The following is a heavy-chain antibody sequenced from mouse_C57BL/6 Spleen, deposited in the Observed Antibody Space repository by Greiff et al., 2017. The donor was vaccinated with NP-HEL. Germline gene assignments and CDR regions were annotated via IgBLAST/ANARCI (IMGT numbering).Heavy chain of an antibody. CDR3: ARDDYGHYYAMDY. V-gene: IGHV1-19*01. Sequence: EVQLQQSGPVLVKPGASVKMSCKASGYTFTDYYMNWVKQSHGKSLEWIGVINPYNGGTSYNQKFKGKATLTVDKSSSTAYMELNSLTSEDSAVYYCARDDYGHYYAMDYWGQGTSVTVSS. J-gene: IGHJ4*01. CDR2: INPYNGGT. CDR1: GYTFTDYY. D-gene: IGHD2-4*01.